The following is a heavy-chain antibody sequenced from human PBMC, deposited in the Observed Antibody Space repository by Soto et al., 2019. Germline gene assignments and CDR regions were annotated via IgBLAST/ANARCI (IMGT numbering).Heavy chain of an antibody. CDR2: IYYSGST. J-gene: IGHJ3*02. D-gene: IGHD3-10*01. CDR1: GGSISSYY. Sequence: SETLSLTCTVSGGSISSYYWSWIRQPPGKGLEWIGYIYYSGSTNYNPSLKSRVTISVDPSENQITLKLRTVTAADKAVYYCAREGTNRQAPGAFDIWGQGTLVTVSS. V-gene: IGHV4-59*01. CDR3: AREGTNRQAPGAFDI.